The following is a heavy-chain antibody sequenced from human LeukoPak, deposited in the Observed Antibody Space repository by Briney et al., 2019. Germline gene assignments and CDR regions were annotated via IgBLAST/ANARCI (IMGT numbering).Heavy chain of an antibody. CDR3: ARDGGSNYVYGMDV. CDR1: GFTFSSYS. Sequence: PGGSLRLSCAASGFTFSSYSMNWVRQAPGKGLEWVSYISSSSTIYYADSVKGRFTISRDNAKNSLYLQMNSLRAEDTAVYYCARDGGSNYVYGMDVWGQGTTVTVSS. CDR2: ISSSSTI. J-gene: IGHJ6*02. V-gene: IGHV3-48*01. D-gene: IGHD4-11*01.